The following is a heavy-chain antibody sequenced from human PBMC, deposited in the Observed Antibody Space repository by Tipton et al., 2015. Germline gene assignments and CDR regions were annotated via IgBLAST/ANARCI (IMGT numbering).Heavy chain of an antibody. CDR2: IYHSGST. CDR1: GGSISSSSYY. Sequence: TLSLTCAVSGGSISSSSYYWGWNRPPPGKGLEWIGIIYHSGSTYYNPSLKSRVTISGDTSKKQFSLRRSSVTAADTAVFFCASLPYQYDSNGHYHFDFWGQGTLVTVSS. D-gene: IGHD3-22*01. CDR3: ASLPYQYDSNGHYHFDF. J-gene: IGHJ4*02. V-gene: IGHV4-39*01.